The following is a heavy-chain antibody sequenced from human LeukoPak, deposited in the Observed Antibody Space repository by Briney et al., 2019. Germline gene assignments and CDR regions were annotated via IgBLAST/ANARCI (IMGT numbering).Heavy chain of an antibody. D-gene: IGHD5-24*01. Sequence: GASVKVSCKAFGGTFSSYAISWVRQAPGQGLKWMGGIIPIFGTANYAQKFQGRVTITTDESTSTAYMELSSLRSEDTAVYYCARDRDGYNYVAPYYYYMDVWGKGTTVTVSS. CDR3: ARDRDGYNYVAPYYYYMDV. CDR2: IIPIFGTA. J-gene: IGHJ6*03. CDR1: GGTFSSYA. V-gene: IGHV1-69*05.